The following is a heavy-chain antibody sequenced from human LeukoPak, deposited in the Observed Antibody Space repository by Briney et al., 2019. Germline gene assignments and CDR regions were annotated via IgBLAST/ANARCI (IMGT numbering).Heavy chain of an antibody. CDR2: INHSGST. CDR1: GGSFSGYY. J-gene: IGHJ4*02. Sequence: SETLSLTCAVYGGSFSGYYWGWIRQPPGKGLEWIGEINHSGSTNYNPSLKSRVTISVDTSKNQFSLKLSSVTAADTAVYYCARAPPVVVVPAATPNYLYYFDYWGQGTLVTVSS. D-gene: IGHD2-2*01. V-gene: IGHV4-34*01. CDR3: ARAPPVVVVPAATPNYLYYFDY.